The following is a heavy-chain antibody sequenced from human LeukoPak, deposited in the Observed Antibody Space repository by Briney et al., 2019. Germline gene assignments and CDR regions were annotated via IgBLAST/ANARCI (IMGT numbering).Heavy chain of an antibody. D-gene: IGHD3-16*01. CDR1: GFAFSNYS. J-gene: IGHJ4*02. CDR3: ATLLLGPTEDY. Sequence: GGSLRLSCVVSGFAFSNYSISWVRLAPGKGLEWVSSISNSGSHIYDADSVKGRFTISRDNAKNSLFLQMNSLRAEDAAVYYCATLLLGPTEDYWGQGTLVTVSS. CDR2: ISNSGSHI. V-gene: IGHV3-21*01.